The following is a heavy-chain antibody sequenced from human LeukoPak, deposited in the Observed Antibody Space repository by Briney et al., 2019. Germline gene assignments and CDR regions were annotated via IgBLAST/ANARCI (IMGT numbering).Heavy chain of an antibody. V-gene: IGHV4-59*12. J-gene: IGHJ4*02. CDR3: ARGGYYDSSGYFDY. D-gene: IGHD3-22*01. Sequence: PSETLSLTCTVSGGSISSYYWSWIRQPPGKGLEWIGYIYYSGSTNYNPSLKSRVTMSVDTSKNQFSLKLSSVTAADTAVYYCARGGYYDSSGYFDYWGQGTLVTVSS. CDR1: GGSISSYY. CDR2: IYYSGST.